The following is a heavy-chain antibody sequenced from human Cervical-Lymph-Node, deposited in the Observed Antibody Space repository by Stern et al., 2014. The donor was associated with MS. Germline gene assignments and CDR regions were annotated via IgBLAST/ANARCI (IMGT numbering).Heavy chain of an antibody. CDR3: TRHQGGIAAF. D-gene: IGHD6-13*01. V-gene: IGHV1-69*01. CDR1: GDSFSNFD. J-gene: IGHJ4*02. Sequence: QMQLVQSGAEVKKPGSSVKVACKASGDSFSNFDISWVRQAPGKGLEWMGGITPLFGTANYAQRFQGRVTFNADVSTDTVYMQMSSLRSDDTAVYYCTRHQGGIAAFWGQGTLVTVSS. CDR2: ITPLFGTA.